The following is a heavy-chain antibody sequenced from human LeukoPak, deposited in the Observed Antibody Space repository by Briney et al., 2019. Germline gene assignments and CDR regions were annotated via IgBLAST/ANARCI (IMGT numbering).Heavy chain of an antibody. CDR3: AKDPPRYCPNGICNYFHY. CDR1: GFTFNKYP. V-gene: IGHV3-48*01. J-gene: IGHJ4*02. D-gene: IGHD2-8*01. Sequence: GGSLRLSCAASGFTFNKYPMNWVRQAPGKGLEWISNIRDDSDATTYADSVKGRFTISRDNAKNSLYLQINSLRAEDTAVYYCAKDPPRYCPNGICNYFHYWGQGTLVTVSS. CDR2: IRDDSDAT.